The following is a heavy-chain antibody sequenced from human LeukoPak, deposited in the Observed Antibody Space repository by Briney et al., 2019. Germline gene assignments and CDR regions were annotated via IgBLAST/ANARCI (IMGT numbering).Heavy chain of an antibody. CDR2: ISSSSSYI. J-gene: IGHJ4*02. V-gene: IGHV3-21*01. CDR3: ARDPPSSKRGSGSYCDY. D-gene: IGHD3-10*01. Sequence: GGSLRLSWPASGFTFSSYSMNWVRQAPGKGRGWVSYISSSSSYIYYADSVKGRFTISRDNAKNSLYLQMNSLRAEDTAVYYCARDPPSSKRGSGSYCDYWGQGTLVTVSS. CDR1: GFTFSSYS.